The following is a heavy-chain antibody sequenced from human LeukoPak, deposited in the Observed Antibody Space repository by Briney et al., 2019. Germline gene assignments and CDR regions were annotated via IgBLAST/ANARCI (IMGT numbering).Heavy chain of an antibody. CDR3: ARGLHGVDYVWGSYRLGGY. J-gene: IGHJ4*02. CDR1: GYTFTSYD. CDR2: MNPNSGNT. Sequence: ASVKVSCKASGYTFTSYDINWVRQATGQGLEWMGWMNPNSGNTGYAQKFQGRVTMARNTSISTAYMELSSLRSEDTAVYYCARGLHGVDYVWGSYRLGGYWGQGTLVTVSS. V-gene: IGHV1-8*01. D-gene: IGHD3-16*02.